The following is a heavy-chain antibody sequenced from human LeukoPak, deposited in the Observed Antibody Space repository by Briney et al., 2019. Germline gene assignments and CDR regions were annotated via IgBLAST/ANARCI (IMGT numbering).Heavy chain of an antibody. CDR2: IYYSGST. Sequence: AETLSLTCTVSGGSIRSYYWTWIRQPPGKGLEWIAYIYYSGSTNYNPSLKSRVTISVDTSKNQFSLKLSSVTAADTAVYYCARDSTALYGGGYYYYGMDVWGQGTTVTVSS. D-gene: IGHD1-26*01. V-gene: IGHV4-59*01. CDR1: GGSIRSYY. J-gene: IGHJ6*02. CDR3: ARDSTALYGGGYYYYGMDV.